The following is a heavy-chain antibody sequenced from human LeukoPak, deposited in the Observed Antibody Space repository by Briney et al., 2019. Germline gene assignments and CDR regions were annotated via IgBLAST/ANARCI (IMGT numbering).Heavy chain of an antibody. Sequence: SETLSLTCTVSGGSISSSSYYWGWIRQPPGKGLEWIGHIFYSGSTNYNPSLKSRVTISLVMSKNQISLKLSSVTTADTAMYYCARTDDAFHIWGHGTTVTVSS. D-gene: IGHD2-21*02. CDR1: GGSISSSSYY. CDR2: IFYSGST. CDR3: ARTDDAFHI. J-gene: IGHJ3*02. V-gene: IGHV4-61*05.